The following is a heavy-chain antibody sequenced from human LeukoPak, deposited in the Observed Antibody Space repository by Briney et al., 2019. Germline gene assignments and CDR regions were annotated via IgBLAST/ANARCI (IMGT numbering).Heavy chain of an antibody. CDR1: GGSISSYY. V-gene: IGHV4-4*09. J-gene: IGHJ4*02. CDR2: IYTSGST. Sequence: SETLSLTCSVSGGSISSYYWSWIRQPSGKGLEWIGYIYTSGSTNYNPSLKSRVTISVDTSKNQFSLKLSPVTAADTAVYYCARLPSQILGGGFDYWGQGTLVTVSS. CDR3: ARLPSQILGGGFDY. D-gene: IGHD7-27*01.